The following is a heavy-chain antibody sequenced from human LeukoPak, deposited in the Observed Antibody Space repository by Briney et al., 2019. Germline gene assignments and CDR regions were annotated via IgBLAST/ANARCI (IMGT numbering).Heavy chain of an antibody. CDR2: INPSGGST. V-gene: IGHV1-46*01. CDR1: GYTFTSYY. J-gene: IGHJ6*03. D-gene: IGHD6-6*01. CDR3: ARDAGKYSSSSDYYYYYYMDV. Sequence: ASVKVSCKASGYTFTSYYMHWVRQAPGQGLEWMGIINPSGGSTSYAQKFQGRVTMTRDMSTSTVYMELSSLRSEDTAGYYCARDAGKYSSSSDYYYYYYMDVWGKGTTVTVSS.